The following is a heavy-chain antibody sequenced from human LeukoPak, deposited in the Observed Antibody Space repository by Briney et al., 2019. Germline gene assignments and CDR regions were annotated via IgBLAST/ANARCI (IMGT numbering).Heavy chain of an antibody. D-gene: IGHD3-10*01. J-gene: IGHJ6*02. CDR2: IRYDGSNK. V-gene: IGHV3-30*02. Sequence: GGSLRLSCAASGFTFSSYGMHWVRQAPGKGLEWVAFIRYDGSNKYYADSVKGRFTISRDNSKNTLYLQMNSLRAEDTAVYYCAREIVKDGSGSYYNYYGMDVWGQGTTVTVSS. CDR1: GFTFSSYG. CDR3: AREIVKDGSGSYYNYYGMDV.